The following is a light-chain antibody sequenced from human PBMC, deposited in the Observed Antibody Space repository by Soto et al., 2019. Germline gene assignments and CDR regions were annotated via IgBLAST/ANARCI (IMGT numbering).Light chain of an antibody. J-gene: IGKJ1*01. CDR2: KAS. Sequence: DIQMTQSPSTLSASVGDRVTITCRASQSIYSWLAWYQQKPGKAPNLLIYKASTLESGVPSRFSGSGCGTEFTLTISSLQPDDFATYYCQQYSSSSPWTFGQGTKV. CDR3: QQYSSSSPWT. CDR1: QSIYSW. V-gene: IGKV1-5*03.